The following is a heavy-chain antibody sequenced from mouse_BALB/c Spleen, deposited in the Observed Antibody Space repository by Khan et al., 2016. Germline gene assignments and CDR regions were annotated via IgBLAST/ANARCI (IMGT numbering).Heavy chain of an antibody. V-gene: IGHV14-3*02. J-gene: IGHJ3*01. CDR1: GFNIKDTY. CDR3: ANWDWFAY. D-gene: IGHD4-1*01. Sequence: VQLQQSGAELVKPGASVKLSCTASGFNIKDTYMHWVKQRPEQGLEWIGRIDPANGNTKYDPKFQGKATITADTSPNTAYLQLSSLTSEDTAVYYCANWDWFAYWGQGTLVTVSA. CDR2: IDPANGNT.